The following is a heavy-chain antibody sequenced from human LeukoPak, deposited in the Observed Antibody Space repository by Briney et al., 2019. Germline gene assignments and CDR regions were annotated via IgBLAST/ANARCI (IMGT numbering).Heavy chain of an antibody. CDR1: GDSVSSNSAT. CDR3: ARSFSGYDYYFDY. D-gene: IGHD5-12*01. Sequence: SQTLSLTCAISGDSVSSNSATWNWIRQSPSRGLEWLGRTYYRSKWYKYYAVSVKSRITISPDTSKNQFSLKLSSVTAADTAVYYCARSFSGYDYYFDYWGQGTLVTVSS. CDR2: TYYRSKWYK. J-gene: IGHJ4*02. V-gene: IGHV6-1*01.